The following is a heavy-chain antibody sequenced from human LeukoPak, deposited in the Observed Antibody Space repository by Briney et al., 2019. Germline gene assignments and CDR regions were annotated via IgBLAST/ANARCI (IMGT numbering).Heavy chain of an antibody. CDR2: IYHSGST. Sequence: PSETLSLTCAVSGYSISSGYYWGWIRQPPGKGLEWIGSIYHSGSTYYNPSLKSRVTISVDTSKNQFSLKLSSVTAADTAVYYCARRSVVVPAATYWYFDLWGQGTLVTVSS. V-gene: IGHV4-38-2*01. D-gene: IGHD2-2*01. J-gene: IGHJ2*01. CDR1: GYSISSGYY. CDR3: ARRSVVVPAATYWYFDL.